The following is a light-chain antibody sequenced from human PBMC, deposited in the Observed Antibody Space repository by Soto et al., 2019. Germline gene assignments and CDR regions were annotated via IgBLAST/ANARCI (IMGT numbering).Light chain of an antibody. CDR3: SSYAGDNTYV. CDR2: EVN. CDR1: SNDVGGYDF. Sequence: QSALTQPPSASGSPGQSVTISCTGTSNDVGGYDFVSWYQQHPDRAPKLIIVEVNKWPSGVPDRFSASKSGNTASLTVSGLQAEDEADYYCSSYAGDNTYVFGTGTKVTVL. J-gene: IGLJ1*01. V-gene: IGLV2-8*01.